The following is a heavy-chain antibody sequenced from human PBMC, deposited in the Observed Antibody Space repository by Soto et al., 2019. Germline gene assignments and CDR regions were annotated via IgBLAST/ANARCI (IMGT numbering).Heavy chain of an antibody. CDR2: INSDGSST. D-gene: IGHD3-10*01. V-gene: IGHV3-74*01. J-gene: IGHJ5*02. Sequence: GGSLRLSCAASGFTFSSYWMHWVRQAPGKGLVWVSRINSDGSSTSYADSVKGRFTISRDNAKNTLYLQMNSLRAEDTAVYYCARDRDTMVRGVIYNWFDPWGQGTLVTVSS. CDR3: ARDRDTMVRGVIYNWFDP. CDR1: GFTFSSYW.